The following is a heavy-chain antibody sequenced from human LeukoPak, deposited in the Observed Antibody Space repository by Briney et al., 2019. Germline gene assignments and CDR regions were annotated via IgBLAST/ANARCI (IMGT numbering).Heavy chain of an antibody. Sequence: ASVKVSCKASGGTLSRYAISWVRQAPGQGLEWMGGIIPIFGTANYAQKFQGRVTITADKSTSTAYMELSSLRSEDTAVYYCARVNNRVTMVRGPVGWFDPWGQGTLVTVSS. CDR2: IIPIFGTA. V-gene: IGHV1-69*06. CDR3: ARVNNRVTMVRGPVGWFDP. D-gene: IGHD3-10*01. J-gene: IGHJ5*02. CDR1: GGTLSRYA.